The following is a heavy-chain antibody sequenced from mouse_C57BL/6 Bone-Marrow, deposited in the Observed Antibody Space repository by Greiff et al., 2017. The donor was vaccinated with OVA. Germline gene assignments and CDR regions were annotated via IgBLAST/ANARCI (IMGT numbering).Heavy chain of an antibody. CDR2: ISNGGGST. V-gene: IGHV5-12*01. Sequence: EVKLVESGGGLVQPGGSLKLSCAASGFTFSDFYMYWIRQTPEKRLEWVAYISNGGGSTYYPDTVKGRFTISRDNAKNTLYLQMSRLKSGDTAMYYCAGLNAMDYWGQGTSVTVSS. CDR1: GFTFSDFY. CDR3: AGLNAMDY. J-gene: IGHJ4*01.